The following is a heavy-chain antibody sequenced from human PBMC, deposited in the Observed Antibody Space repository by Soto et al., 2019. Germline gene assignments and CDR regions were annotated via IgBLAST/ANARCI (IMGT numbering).Heavy chain of an antibody. CDR1: GGSISSYY. V-gene: IGHV4-59*01. CDR2: IYYSGST. D-gene: IGHD3-10*01. J-gene: IGHJ4*02. Sequence: SETLSLTCTVSGGSISSYYWSWIRQPPGKGLEWIGYIYYSGSTNYNPSLKSRVTISVDTSKNQFSLKLSSVTAADTAVYYCARLSITMVRGVISPYFDYWGQGTLVTVSS. CDR3: ARLSITMVRGVISPYFDY.